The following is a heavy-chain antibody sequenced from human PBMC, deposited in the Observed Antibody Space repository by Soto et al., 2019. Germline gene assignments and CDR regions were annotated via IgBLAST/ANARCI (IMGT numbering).Heavy chain of an antibody. J-gene: IGHJ1*01. V-gene: IGHV3-49*03. CDR1: GFPFAKFL. CDR3: IGSFPF. CDR2: IRSQPYGGTT. D-gene: IGHD3-10*01. Sequence: PGGSLRLSRTGSGFPFAKFLVSWFRQAPGKGLEWVGFIRSQPYGGTTQYAASVRGRFTISRDDSKGIAYLQMNSLKSEDSGVYYCIGSFPFWGQGTLVTVS.